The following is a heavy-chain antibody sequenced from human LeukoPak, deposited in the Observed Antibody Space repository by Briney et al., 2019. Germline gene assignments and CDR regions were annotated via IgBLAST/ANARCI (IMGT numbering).Heavy chain of an antibody. J-gene: IGHJ4*02. CDR3: ARASRLGQLSLGY. V-gene: IGHV4-31*03. Sequence: KPSQTLSLTCTVSGGSFSSGGYYWSWIRQHPQKGLEWIVYISDRGRTYYNPSLMSRLTISVDTSKNQFSLRLTSVTAADTAVYYCARASRLGQLSLGYWGQGTLVTVSS. CDR2: ISDRGRT. D-gene: IGHD3-16*01. CDR1: GGSFSSGGYY.